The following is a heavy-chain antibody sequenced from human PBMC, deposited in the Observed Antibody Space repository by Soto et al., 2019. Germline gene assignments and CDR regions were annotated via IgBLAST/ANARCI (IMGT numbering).Heavy chain of an antibody. CDR2: INAGNGNT. V-gene: IGHV1-3*01. J-gene: IGHJ4*02. Sequence: ASVKVSCKASGYTFTSYSMHWVRQAPGQRLEWMGWINAGNGNTKYSQKFQGRVTITRDTSASTAYMELSSLRSEDTAVYYCARWSVAGTGTFDYWGQGTLVTVSS. CDR3: ARWSVAGTGTFDY. D-gene: IGHD6-19*01. CDR1: GYTFTSYS.